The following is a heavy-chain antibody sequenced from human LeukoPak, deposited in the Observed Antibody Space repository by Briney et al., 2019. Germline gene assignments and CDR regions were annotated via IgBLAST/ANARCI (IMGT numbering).Heavy chain of an antibody. Sequence: PSETLSLTCTVSGGSISSYFWSWIRQPPGKGLEWIGYIFYNGSTNYNPSLKSRVTISVDTSKNQFSLKLSSVTAADTAVFYCASLTTADAFDIWGQGTMVTVSS. D-gene: IGHD3-22*01. V-gene: IGHV4-59*01. CDR3: ASLTTADAFDI. CDR1: GGSISSYF. CDR2: IFYNGST. J-gene: IGHJ3*02.